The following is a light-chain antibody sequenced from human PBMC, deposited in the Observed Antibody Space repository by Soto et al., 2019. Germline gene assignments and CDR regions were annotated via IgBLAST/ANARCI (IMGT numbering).Light chain of an antibody. Sequence: EIVLTQSPATLSLSPGERATLSCRASQSVSSYLAWYQQKPGQAPRLLIYDASNRATGIPARFSGSGSGTDFTLTISCLVREEFAVYYCQQRRNWLTFGGGTKVEIK. V-gene: IGKV3-11*01. CDR3: QQRRNWLT. CDR1: QSVSSY. J-gene: IGKJ4*01. CDR2: DAS.